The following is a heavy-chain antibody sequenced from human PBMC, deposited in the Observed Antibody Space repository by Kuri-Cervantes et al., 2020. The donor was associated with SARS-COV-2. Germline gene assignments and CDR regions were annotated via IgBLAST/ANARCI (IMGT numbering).Heavy chain of an antibody. J-gene: IGHJ4*02. Sequence: SVKVSCKASGGTFSSYAISWVRQAPGQGLEWMGAIVLFLDVANYAQKIQDRLTITADKSTNTVYMEMSSLRSEDTAVYYCARGHRGSYFPPAPFDYWGQGTLVTVSS. V-gene: IGHV1-69*10. CDR1: GGTFSSYA. CDR3: ARGHRGSYFPPAPFDY. CDR2: IVLFLDVA. D-gene: IGHD1-26*01.